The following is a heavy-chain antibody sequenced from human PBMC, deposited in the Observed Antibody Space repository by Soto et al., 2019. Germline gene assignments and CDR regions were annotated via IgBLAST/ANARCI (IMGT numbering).Heavy chain of an antibody. CDR1: GFSLSTYDMG. CDR2: IYWDDDK. J-gene: IGHJ4*02. CDR3: AHAGDYDLLTFDH. V-gene: IGHV2-5*02. Sequence: QITLKESGPTLVRPAQTLTLTCDFSGFSLSTYDMGVAWIRQPPGKALEWLALIYWDDDKRYSPSLKDRLAISKDTSSNQVVLTITNMDPGDTATYFCAHAGDYDLLTFDHWGSGTLVTVSS. D-gene: IGHD4-17*01.